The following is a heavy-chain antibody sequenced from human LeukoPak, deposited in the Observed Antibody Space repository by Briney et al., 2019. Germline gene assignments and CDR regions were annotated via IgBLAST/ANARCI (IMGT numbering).Heavy chain of an antibody. CDR1: RGSFSGYY. CDR3: ARGYGCSGGSCFNWFDP. D-gene: IGHD2-15*01. J-gene: IGHJ5*02. Sequence: SETLSLTCAVYRGSFSGYYWSWIRQPPGKGLEWIGEINHSGSTNYNPSLKSRVTISVDTSKNQFSLKLSSVTAADTAVYYCARGYGCSGGSCFNWFDPWGQGTLVTVSS. V-gene: IGHV4-34*01. CDR2: INHSGST.